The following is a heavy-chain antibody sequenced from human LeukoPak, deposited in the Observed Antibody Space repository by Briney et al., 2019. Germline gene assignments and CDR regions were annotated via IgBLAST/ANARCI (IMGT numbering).Heavy chain of an antibody. V-gene: IGHV3-7*01. D-gene: IGHD1-26*01. J-gene: IGHJ4*02. CDR3: ASGMRVGPNI. CDR2: IKQDANAT. Sequence: GGSLRLSCAASGFTFGNNYMTWVRQAPGKGLEWVANIKQDANATAYVGSVKGRFTISRDNARNSLYLQMNSLRAEDTAVYYCASGMRVGPNIWGQGTLVTVSS. CDR1: GFTFGNNY.